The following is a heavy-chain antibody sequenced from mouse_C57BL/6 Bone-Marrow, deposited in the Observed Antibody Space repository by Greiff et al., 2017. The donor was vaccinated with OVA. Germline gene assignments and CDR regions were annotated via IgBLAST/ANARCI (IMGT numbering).Heavy chain of an antibody. CDR1: GYTFTSYG. Sequence: VMLVESGAELARPGASVKLSCKASGYTFTSYGISWVKQRTGQGLEWIGEIYPRSGNTYYNEKFKGKATLTADKSSSTAYMELRSLTSEDSAVYFCVPDSSGYEAMDYWGQGTSVTVSS. J-gene: IGHJ4*01. D-gene: IGHD3-2*02. V-gene: IGHV1-81*01. CDR2: IYPRSGNT. CDR3: VPDSSGYEAMDY.